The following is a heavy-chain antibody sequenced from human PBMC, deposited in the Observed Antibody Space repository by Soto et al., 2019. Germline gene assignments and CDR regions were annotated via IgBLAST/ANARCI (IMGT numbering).Heavy chain of an antibody. Sequence: SETLSLTCAVYGGSFSGYYWSWIRQPPGKGLEWIGEINHSGSTNYNPSLKSRVTISVDTSENQFSLKLSSVTAADTAVYYCARKAATSYNWFDPWGQGTLVTVSS. J-gene: IGHJ5*02. CDR1: GGSFSGYY. D-gene: IGHD2-15*01. V-gene: IGHV4-34*01. CDR2: INHSGST. CDR3: ARKAATSYNWFDP.